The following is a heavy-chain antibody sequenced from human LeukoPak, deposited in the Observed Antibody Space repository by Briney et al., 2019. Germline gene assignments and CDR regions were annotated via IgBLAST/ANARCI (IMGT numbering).Heavy chain of an antibody. CDR2: IYTSGST. D-gene: IGHD7-27*01. CDR1: GGSISSGSYY. CDR3: VTGENFDY. Sequence: PSETLSLTCTVSGGSISSGSYYWSWIRQPAGKGLEWIGRIYTSGSTNYNPSLKSRVTISVDTSKNQFSLKLSYVTAADTAVYYCVTGENFDYWGQGTLVTVSS. J-gene: IGHJ4*02. V-gene: IGHV4-61*02.